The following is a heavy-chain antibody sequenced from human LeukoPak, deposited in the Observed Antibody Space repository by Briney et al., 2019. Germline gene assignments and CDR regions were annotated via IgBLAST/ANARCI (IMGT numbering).Heavy chain of an antibody. V-gene: IGHV3-74*01. CDR2: INSDGSST. D-gene: IGHD6-13*01. Sequence: GGSLRLSCAASGFTFSSYWMHWVRQAPGKGLVWVSHINSDGSSTNYADSVKGRFTISRDNAKNTLYLQMNSLRAEDTAVYYCAKVPRQHDNWFDPWGQGTLVTVSS. CDR1: GFTFSSYW. CDR3: AKVPRQHDNWFDP. J-gene: IGHJ5*02.